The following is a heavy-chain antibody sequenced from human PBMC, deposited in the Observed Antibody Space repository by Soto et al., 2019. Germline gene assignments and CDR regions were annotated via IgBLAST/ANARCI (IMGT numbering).Heavy chain of an antibody. CDR2: VYYTGST. V-gene: IGHV4-59*02. D-gene: IGHD3-16*01. CDR3: ARDWGRSNYFDY. CDR1: GGSVNTFY. J-gene: IGHJ4*02. Sequence: SETLSLTCTVSGGSVNTFYWSWIRQPPGKGLEWVGHVYYTGSTDYNPSLKSRVTISVDTTKNQASLKLNSVTTADTAVYFCARDWGRSNYFDYWGQGTLVTVSS.